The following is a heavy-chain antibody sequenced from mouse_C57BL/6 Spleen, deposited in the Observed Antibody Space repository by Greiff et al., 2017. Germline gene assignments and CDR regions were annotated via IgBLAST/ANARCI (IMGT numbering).Heavy chain of an antibody. D-gene: IGHD1-1*01. V-gene: IGHV1-66*01. Sequence: QVQLKESGPELVKPGASVKISCKASGYSFTSYYIHWVKQRPGQGLEWIGWIYPGSGNTKCNEKFKGKATLTADTSSSTAYMQLSSLTSEDSAVYYCARDGTSYWYFDVWGTGTTVTVSS. CDR1: GYSFTSYY. CDR2: IYPGSGNT. J-gene: IGHJ1*03. CDR3: ARDGTSYWYFDV.